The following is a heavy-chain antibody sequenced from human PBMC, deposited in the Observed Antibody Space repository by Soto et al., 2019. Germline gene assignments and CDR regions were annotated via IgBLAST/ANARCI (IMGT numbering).Heavy chain of an antibody. V-gene: IGHV3-23*01. J-gene: IGHJ4*02. Sequence: EVQLLDSGGGLVQPGGSLRLSCAASGFTFSSYGMSWVRQAPGKGLEWVAGIPVIGERRYYADSVKGRFTISRDNAKNTLYLQMNSLRVEDAAVYFCEMEGDRYGTVCFDSWGQGTLVTVSS. CDR2: IPVIGERR. CDR1: GFTFSSYG. CDR3: EMEGDRYGTVCFDS. D-gene: IGHD1-1*01.